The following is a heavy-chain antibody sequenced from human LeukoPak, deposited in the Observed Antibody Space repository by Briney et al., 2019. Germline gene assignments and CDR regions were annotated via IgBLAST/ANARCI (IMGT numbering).Heavy chain of an antibody. CDR2: ISYDGSNK. Sequence: GSLRLSCAASGFTFSSYAMHWVRQAPGKGLEWVAVISYDGSNKYYADSVKGRFTISRDDSKSIAYLQMNSLKTEDTAVYYCTRELSSSGWYEGGYWGQGTLVTVSS. J-gene: IGHJ4*02. CDR1: GFTFSSYA. CDR3: TRELSSSGWYEGGY. V-gene: IGHV3-30-3*01. D-gene: IGHD6-19*01.